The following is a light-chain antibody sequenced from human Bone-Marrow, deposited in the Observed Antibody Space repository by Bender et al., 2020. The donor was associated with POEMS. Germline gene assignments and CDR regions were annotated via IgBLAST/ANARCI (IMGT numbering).Light chain of an antibody. CDR2: RSN. J-gene: IGLJ3*02. Sequence: QSVLTQPPSASGTPGQRVSISCSGSSSNIGNNHVYWYQHLPGAAPKLLIYRSNQRPSGVPDRISGSRSGTSASLAISGLRSEDEASYYCAAWDDSLSGMVFGGGTKVTVL. V-gene: IGLV1-47*01. CDR1: SSNIGNNH. CDR3: AAWDDSLSGMV.